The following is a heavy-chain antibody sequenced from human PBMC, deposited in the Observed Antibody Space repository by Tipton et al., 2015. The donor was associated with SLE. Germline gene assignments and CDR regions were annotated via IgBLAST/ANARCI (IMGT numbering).Heavy chain of an antibody. J-gene: IGHJ6*03. Sequence: TLSLTCAVYGGSFSDYYWSWIRQPPGKGLEWIGEINHSGGTNYNPSLKSRVTISVDTSKNQFSLKLSSVTAADTAVYYCARGGAVYYYYYYMDVWGKGTTVTVSS. CDR2: INHSGGT. D-gene: IGHD3-10*01. CDR3: ARGGAVYYYYYYMDV. CDR1: GGSFSDYY. V-gene: IGHV4-34*01.